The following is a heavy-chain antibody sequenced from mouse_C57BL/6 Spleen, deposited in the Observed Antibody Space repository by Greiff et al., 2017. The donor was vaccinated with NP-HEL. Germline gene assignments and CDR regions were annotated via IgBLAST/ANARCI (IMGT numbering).Heavy chain of an antibody. J-gene: IGHJ4*01. CDR3: ARQNYSNYYYYAMDY. CDR2: ISSGGSYT. CDR1: GFTFSSYG. Sequence: EVQGVESGGDLVKPGGSLKLSCAASGFTFSSYGMSWVRQTPDKRLEWVATISSGGSYTYYPDSVKGRSTISRDNAKNTLYLQMSSLKSEDTAMDYCARQNYSNYYYYAMDYWGQGTSVTVSS. V-gene: IGHV5-6*01. D-gene: IGHD2-5*01.